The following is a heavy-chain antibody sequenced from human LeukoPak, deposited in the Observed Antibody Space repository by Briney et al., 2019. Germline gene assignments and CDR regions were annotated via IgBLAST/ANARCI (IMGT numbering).Heavy chain of an antibody. CDR1: GYTFTGYY. J-gene: IGHJ5*02. D-gene: IGHD3-3*01. Sequence: ASVKVSCKASGYTFTGYYMHWVRQAPGQGLEWMGWINPNSGGTNYAQKFQGRVTMTRDTSISTAYMELSRLRSDDTAVYYCARGLAVGWSGYYNRVWFDPWGQGTLVTVSS. CDR2: INPNSGGT. V-gene: IGHV1-2*02. CDR3: ARGLAVGWSGYYNRVWFDP.